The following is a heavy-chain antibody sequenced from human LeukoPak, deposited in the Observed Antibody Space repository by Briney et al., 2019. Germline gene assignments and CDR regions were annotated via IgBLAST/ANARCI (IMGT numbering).Heavy chain of an antibody. D-gene: IGHD2-8*01. CDR3: AKDRSCTNDICHGDFDY. V-gene: IGHV3-23*01. J-gene: IGHJ4*02. Sequence: GGSLRLSCAASGFTFSSYAVSWVRQAPGKGLEWVSSISGSGGSTYSADSVKGRFTISRDNSKNTLYLQMNSPRAEDTALYYRAKDRSCTNDICHGDFDYWGQGTLVTVSS. CDR2: ISGSGGST. CDR1: GFTFSSYA.